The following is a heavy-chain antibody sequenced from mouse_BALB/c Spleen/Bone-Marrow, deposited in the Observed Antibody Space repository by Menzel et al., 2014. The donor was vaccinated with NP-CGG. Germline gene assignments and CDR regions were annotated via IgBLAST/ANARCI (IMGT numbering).Heavy chain of an antibody. Sequence: EVQRVESGTVLARPGAAVKMSCKASGYTFSNYWMHWVKQRPGQGLEWIGTIYPGNSDTTYNQKFKGKATLTAVTSTSTAYMELSSLTNEDSAVYYCTTLARNKFDYWGQGTTLTVSS. CDR1: GYTFSNYW. D-gene: IGHD3-1*01. CDR2: IYPGNSDT. V-gene: IGHV1-5*01. CDR3: TTLARNKFDY. J-gene: IGHJ2*01.